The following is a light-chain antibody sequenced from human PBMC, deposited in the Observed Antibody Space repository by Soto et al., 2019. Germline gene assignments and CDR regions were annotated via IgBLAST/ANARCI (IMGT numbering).Light chain of an antibody. Sequence: EIVLTQSPGTLSLSPGERATLSCRASQSVRSNLAWYQQKPGQAPRLLIYGASTRATGIPARLSGSGSGTEFTLTISRLEPEDFAVYYCQQYGSSGTFGQGTKVDIK. CDR3: QQYGSSGT. V-gene: IGKV3-20*01. CDR1: QSVRSN. CDR2: GAS. J-gene: IGKJ1*01.